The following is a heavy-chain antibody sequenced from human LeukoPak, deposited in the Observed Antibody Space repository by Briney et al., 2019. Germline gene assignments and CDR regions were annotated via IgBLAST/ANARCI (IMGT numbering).Heavy chain of an antibody. D-gene: IGHD2-2*01. CDR2: IKQDGSEK. CDR3: ARAIGSTKFDY. CDR1: GFTFSSYW. J-gene: IGHJ4*02. Sequence: GGSLRLSCAASGFTFSSYWMSWVRQSPGKGLVWVANIKQDGSEKYYVDSVKGRFTISRDNAKNSLYLQMNSLRAEDTAVYYCARAIGSTKFDYWGQGTLVTVSS. V-gene: IGHV3-7*01.